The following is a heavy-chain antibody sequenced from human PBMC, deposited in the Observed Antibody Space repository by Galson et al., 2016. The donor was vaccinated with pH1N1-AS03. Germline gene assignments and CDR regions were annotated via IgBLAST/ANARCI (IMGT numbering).Heavy chain of an antibody. CDR2: ISNTGDTI. CDR1: GLTFSDFA. D-gene: IGHD3-16*01. CDR3: ARAWD. V-gene: IGHV3-11*01. J-gene: IGHJ4*02. Sequence: SLRLSCAASGLTFSDFAMSWVRQAPGKGPEWISYISNTGDTIYYADSVKGRFTISRDNAENSLHLQMNSLRADDTAVYYCARAWDWGQGTRVTVSS.